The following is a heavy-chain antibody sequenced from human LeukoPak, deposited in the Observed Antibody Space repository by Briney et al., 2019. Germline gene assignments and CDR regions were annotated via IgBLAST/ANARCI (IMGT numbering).Heavy chain of an antibody. CDR2: IKQDGSEK. Sequence: GGSLRLSCAASGFTFSTYWMSWVRQAPGKGLEWVANIKQDGSEKYYVDSVKGRFTISRDNAKNSLYLQMNSLRAEDTAVYYCARLYYYDSSAQENGWFDPWGQGTLVTVSS. CDR3: ARLYYYDSSAQENGWFDP. V-gene: IGHV3-7*05. J-gene: IGHJ5*02. CDR1: GFTFSTYW. D-gene: IGHD3-22*01.